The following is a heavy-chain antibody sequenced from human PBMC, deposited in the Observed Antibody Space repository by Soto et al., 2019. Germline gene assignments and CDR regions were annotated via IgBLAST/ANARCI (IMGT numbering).Heavy chain of an antibody. J-gene: IGHJ6*01. Sequence: QVQLVESGGGVVQPGRSLRLSCAASGFTFSSYGMHWVRQAPGKGLEWVAVIWYDGSNKYYADSVKGRFTISRDNSKNTLYLQMNSLRAEDTAVYYCARDLARIYDSSGYYYFDFYYYGMDVW. CDR2: IWYDGSNK. D-gene: IGHD3-22*01. CDR1: GFTFSSYG. CDR3: ARDLARIYDSSGYYYFDFYYYGMDV. V-gene: IGHV3-33*01.